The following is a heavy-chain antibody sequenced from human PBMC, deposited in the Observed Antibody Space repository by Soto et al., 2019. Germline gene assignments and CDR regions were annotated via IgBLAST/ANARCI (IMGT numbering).Heavy chain of an antibody. J-gene: IGHJ6*02. CDR2: ISPIFGTP. CDR1: GHTFSTFA. Sequence: SVKVSCKASGHTFSTFAISWVRHAAVPALGLMVGISPIFGTPGDAQHFRGRVTMSADESTKTAYLKLSSLRPDDTAVYYCARRPGITGTRASQYAMDVWGQGTTGTV. CDR3: ARRPGITGTRASQYAMDV. V-gene: IGHV1-69*13. D-gene: IGHD1-20*01.